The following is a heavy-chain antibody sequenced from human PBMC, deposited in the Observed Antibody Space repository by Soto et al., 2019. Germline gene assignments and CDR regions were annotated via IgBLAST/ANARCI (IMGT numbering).Heavy chain of an antibody. Sequence: PSETLSLTCTVAGGSISSYYWSWIRQPPGKGLEWIGYIYYSGSTNYNPSLKSRVTISVDTSKNQFSLKLSSVTAADTAVYYCARHFGGYDLRRAYYYYMDVWVKGTTVTVSS. J-gene: IGHJ6*03. D-gene: IGHD5-12*01. CDR1: GGSISSYY. CDR2: IYYSGST. CDR3: ARHFGGYDLRRAYYYYMDV. V-gene: IGHV4-59*08.